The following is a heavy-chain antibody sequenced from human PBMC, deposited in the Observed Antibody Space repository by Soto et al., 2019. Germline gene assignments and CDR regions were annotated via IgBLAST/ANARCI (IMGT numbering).Heavy chain of an antibody. D-gene: IGHD3-10*01. Sequence: SETLSLTCTVSGGSISSSSYYWGWIRQPPGKGLEWIGSIYYSGSTYYNPSLKSRVTISVDTSKNQFSLKLSSVTAADTAVYYCARILRLPSFAEPLKLPNNIAYYYYMDVWGNGPRSPSP. J-gene: IGHJ6*03. CDR3: ARILRLPSFAEPLKLPNNIAYYYYMDV. V-gene: IGHV4-39*01. CDR1: GGSISSSSYY. CDR2: IYYSGST.